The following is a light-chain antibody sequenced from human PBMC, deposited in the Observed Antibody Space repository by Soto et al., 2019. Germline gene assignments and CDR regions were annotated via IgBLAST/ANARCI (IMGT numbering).Light chain of an antibody. CDR1: SGHSSYA. Sequence: QLVLTQSPSTSASLGASVKLTCTLSSGHSSYAIAWHQQQPEKGPRYLMKINSDGSHIRGDEIPDRFSGSSSGAERYLTISSLQSEDEADYYCQTWGTGIQVFGGGTKLTVL. CDR2: INSDGSH. V-gene: IGLV4-69*01. CDR3: QTWGTGIQV. J-gene: IGLJ3*02.